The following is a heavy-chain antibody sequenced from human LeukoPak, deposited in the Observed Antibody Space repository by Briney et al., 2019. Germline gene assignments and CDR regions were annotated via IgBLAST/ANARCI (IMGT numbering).Heavy chain of an antibody. V-gene: IGHV4-39*07. CDR3: ARLRDWYFDL. CDR2: IYYSGST. J-gene: IGHJ2*01. Sequence: SETLSLTCTVSGGSISSSSYYWGWIRQPPGKGLEWIGSIYYSGSTYYNPSLKSRVTISVDTSKNQFSLKLNSVTAADTAVYYCARLRDWYFDLWGRGTLVTVSS. D-gene: IGHD2-15*01. CDR1: GGSISSSSYY.